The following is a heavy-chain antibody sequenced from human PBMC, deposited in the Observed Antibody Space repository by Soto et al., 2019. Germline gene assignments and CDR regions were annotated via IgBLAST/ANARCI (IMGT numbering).Heavy chain of an antibody. Sequence: ASVKVSCKASGYTFTSYAMHWVRQAPGQRLEWMGWINAGNGNTKYSQKFQDRVTITRDTSASTAYMELSSLRSEDMAAYYCARDPNANYDFWSAPGTRYYYYGMDVRGQGTTVTV. J-gene: IGHJ6*02. CDR3: ARDPNANYDFWSAPGTRYYYYGMDV. CDR1: GYTFTSYA. CDR2: INAGNGNT. V-gene: IGHV1-3*01. D-gene: IGHD3-3*01.